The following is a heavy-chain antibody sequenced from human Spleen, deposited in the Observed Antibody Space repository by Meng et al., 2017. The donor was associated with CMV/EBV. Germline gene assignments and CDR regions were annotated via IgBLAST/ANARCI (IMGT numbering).Heavy chain of an antibody. CDR3: ARSGTGTTYWYFDL. J-gene: IGHJ2*01. Sequence: SGFSLSTSGVGVGWIRQPPGKALEWLALIYWNDDKRYSPSLKSRLTITKDTSKNQVVLTMTNMDPVDTATYYCARSGTGTTYWYFDLWGRGTLVTVSS. CDR1: GFSLSTSGVG. V-gene: IGHV2-5*01. CDR2: IYWNDDK. D-gene: IGHD1-7*01.